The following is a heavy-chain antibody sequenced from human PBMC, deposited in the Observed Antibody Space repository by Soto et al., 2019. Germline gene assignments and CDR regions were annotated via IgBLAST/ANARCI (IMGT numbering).Heavy chain of an antibody. J-gene: IGHJ4*02. D-gene: IGHD2-2*01. V-gene: IGHV3-9*01. Sequence: PGGSLRLSCAASGFTFDDYAMHWVRQAPGKGLEWVSGISWNSGSIGYADSVKGRFTISRDNAKNSLYLQMNSLRAEDTALYYCAKALGYCSSTSCYAFDYWGQGTLVTVSS. CDR2: ISWNSGSI. CDR3: AKALGYCSSTSCYAFDY. CDR1: GFTFDDYA.